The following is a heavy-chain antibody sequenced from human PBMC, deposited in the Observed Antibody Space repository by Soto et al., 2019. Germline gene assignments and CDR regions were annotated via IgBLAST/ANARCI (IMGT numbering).Heavy chain of an antibody. CDR2: ISAYNGNT. V-gene: IGHV1-18*04. CDR3: ARASLRGLFWSGYYKARGYYYGMDV. Sequence: ASVKVSCKASGYTFTSYGISWVRQAPGQGPEWMGWISAYNGNTNYAQKLQGRVTMTTDTSTSTAYMELRSLRSDDTAVYYCARASLRGLFWSGYYKARGYYYGMDVWGQGTTVTVSS. CDR1: GYTFTSYG. J-gene: IGHJ6*02. D-gene: IGHD3-3*01.